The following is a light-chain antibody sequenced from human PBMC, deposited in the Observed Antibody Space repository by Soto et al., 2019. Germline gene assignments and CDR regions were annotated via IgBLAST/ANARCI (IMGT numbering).Light chain of an antibody. CDR3: QQSYGTPWT. V-gene: IGKV1-39*01. CDR2: AAS. J-gene: IGKJ1*01. CDR1: QSISNH. Sequence: DIQMTQSPSSLSASVRDRITITCRASQSISNHLNWYQQKPGKGPNLLIYAASSLQRGVPSRFSGSGSGRDFVLTISSLQPEDSATYYCQQSYGTPWTFGQGTRWIS.